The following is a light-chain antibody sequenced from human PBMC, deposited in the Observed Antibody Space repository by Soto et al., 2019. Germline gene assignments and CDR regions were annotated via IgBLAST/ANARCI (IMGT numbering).Light chain of an antibody. CDR2: KAT. CDR3: QQYNEFQYT. Sequence: DIQMTQSPSSLSASVGDRVTITCRASQTISSRLAWYQQKPGQAPKLLIYKATNLQTGVASRFSGSGSGPEFSLTIISPQPDDFAVYYCQQYNEFQYTFGQGTRLDI. V-gene: IGKV1-5*03. J-gene: IGKJ2*01. CDR1: QTISSR.